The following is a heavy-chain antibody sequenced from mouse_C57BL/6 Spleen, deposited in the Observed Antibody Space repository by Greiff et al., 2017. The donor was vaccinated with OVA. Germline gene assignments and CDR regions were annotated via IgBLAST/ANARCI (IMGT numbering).Heavy chain of an antibody. CDR2: ISSGSSTI. V-gene: IGHV5-17*01. Sequence: EVQLVESGGGLVKPGGSLKLSCAASGFTFSDYGMHWVRQAPEKGLEWVAYISSGSSTIYYADTVKGRFTISRDNAKNTLFLQMTSLRSEDTAMYYCARGGYYGSSYYAMDYWGQGTSVTVSS. D-gene: IGHD1-1*01. CDR1: GFTFSDYG. CDR3: ARGGYYGSSYYAMDY. J-gene: IGHJ4*01.